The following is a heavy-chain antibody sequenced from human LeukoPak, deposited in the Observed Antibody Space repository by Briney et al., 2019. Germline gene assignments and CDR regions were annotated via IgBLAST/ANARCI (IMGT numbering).Heavy chain of an antibody. J-gene: IGHJ3*02. CDR3: ARDPTTVTKGLDI. CDR2: ISYIGST. V-gene: IGHV4-59*11. Sequence: SETLSLTCTVSGGFFSSHYWSWIRQPPGKGLEWIGYISYIGSTNYNPSLKSRVTISVDTSKKQFSLKLSSVTAADTAVYYCARDPTTVTKGLDIWGQGTMVTVSS. CDR1: GGFFSSHY. D-gene: IGHD4-17*01.